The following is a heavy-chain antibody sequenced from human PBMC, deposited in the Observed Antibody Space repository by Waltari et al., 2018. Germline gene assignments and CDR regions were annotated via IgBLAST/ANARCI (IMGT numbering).Heavy chain of an antibody. V-gene: IGHV4-34*01. CDR1: GGSFSGYY. Sequence: QVQLQQWGAGLLKPSETLSLTCAVYGGSFSGYYWSWIRQPPGKGLEWIGEINHIGSTNYNPSLKSRVTISVDTSKNQFSLKLSSVTAADTAVYYCARGRNRAAAGFNWFDPWGQGTLVTVSS. J-gene: IGHJ5*02. D-gene: IGHD6-13*01. CDR3: ARGRNRAAAGFNWFDP. CDR2: INHIGST.